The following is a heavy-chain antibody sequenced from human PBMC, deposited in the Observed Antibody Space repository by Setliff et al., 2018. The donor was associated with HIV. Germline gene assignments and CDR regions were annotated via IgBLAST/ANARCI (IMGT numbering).Heavy chain of an antibody. CDR3: ARALSYGSGTYSAAGF. V-gene: IGHV1-3*01. J-gene: IGHJ4*02. CDR1: GYTFTNYA. CDR2: INAGNGNT. Sequence: ASVKVSCKASGYTFTNYAIHWVRQAPGQGLEWMGWINAGNGNTESSKKFQGRVTITRETSATTAYMELSSLTPADTAIYFCARALSYGSGTYSAAGFWGQGTLVTVSS. D-gene: IGHD3-10*01.